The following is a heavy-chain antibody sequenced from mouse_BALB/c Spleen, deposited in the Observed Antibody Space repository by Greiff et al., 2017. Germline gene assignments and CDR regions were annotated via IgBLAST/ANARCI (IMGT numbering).Heavy chain of an antibody. CDR1: GFNIKDTY. V-gene: IGHV14-3*02. J-gene: IGHJ3*01. D-gene: IGHD3-2*01. Sequence: VQLQQSGAELVKPGASVKLSCTASGFNIKDTYMHWVKQRPEQGLEWIGRIDPANGNTKYDPKFQGKATITADTSSNTAYLQLSSLTSEDTAVYDCASGQLGLRWFAYWGQGTLVTVSA. CDR3: ASGQLGLRWFAY. CDR2: IDPANGNT.